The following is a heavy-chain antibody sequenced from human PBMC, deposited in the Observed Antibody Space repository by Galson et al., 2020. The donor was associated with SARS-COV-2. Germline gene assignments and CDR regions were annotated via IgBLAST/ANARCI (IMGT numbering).Heavy chain of an antibody. CDR3: ARDSGRPGRHWYFDL. D-gene: IGHD3-10*01. CDR2: TNPQRGDS. J-gene: IGHJ2*01. Sequence: ASVKVSCKASGYTFTAYYLHWVRQAPGQEPEWMGWTNPQRGDSVYAQDFQDRVIMTSDRSVTTVYMELRSLKSDDTALYYCARDSGRPGRHWYFDLWGRGTRVTVSS. V-gene: IGHV1-2*02. CDR1: GYTFTAYY.